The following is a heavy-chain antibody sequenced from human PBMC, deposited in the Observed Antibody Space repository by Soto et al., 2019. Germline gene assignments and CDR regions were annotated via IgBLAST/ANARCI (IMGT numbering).Heavy chain of an antibody. J-gene: IGHJ4*02. V-gene: IGHV1-24*01. CDR2: FDPEDGET. CDR1: GYTLTELS. CDR3: ATGVNWNGLGLFDY. D-gene: IGHD1-20*01. Sequence: EASVKVSCKVSGYTLTELSMHWVRQAPGKGLEWMGGFDPEDGETIYAQKFQGRVTMTEDTSTDTAYMELSSLRSEDTAVYYCATGVNWNGLGLFDYWGQGTLVTVSS.